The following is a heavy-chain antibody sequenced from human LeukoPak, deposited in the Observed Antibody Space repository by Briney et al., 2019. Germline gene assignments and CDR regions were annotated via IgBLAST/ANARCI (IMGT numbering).Heavy chain of an antibody. CDR3: TRERMNAFDI. J-gene: IGHJ3*02. V-gene: IGHV3-48*04. CDR2: ISDSDSTK. CDR1: GFTFSIYT. Sequence: GGSLRLSCVASGFTFSIYTMNWVRQAPGKGLEWVSYISDSDSTKYYADSVKGRFTISRDNAKNSLYLQMNSLRAEDTAVYYCTRERMNAFDIWGQGTMVTVSS. D-gene: IGHD2-8*01.